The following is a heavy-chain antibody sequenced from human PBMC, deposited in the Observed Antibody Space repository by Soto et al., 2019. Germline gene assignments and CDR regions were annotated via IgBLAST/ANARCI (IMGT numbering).Heavy chain of an antibody. CDR2: IYYSGST. D-gene: IGHD3-9*01. V-gene: IGHV4-39*01. CDR3: ASLEGLATISYLFYF. J-gene: IGHJ4*02. CDR1: GGSISMSSNY. Sequence: PSDTPSLTCTVPGGSISMSSNYWAWIRQPQGKGLEWIGSIYYSGSTYYNPSLKSRVTISVDKSKNQFSLKLNSVTAADTAVYFCASLEGLATISYLFYFWGRGALVTVSS.